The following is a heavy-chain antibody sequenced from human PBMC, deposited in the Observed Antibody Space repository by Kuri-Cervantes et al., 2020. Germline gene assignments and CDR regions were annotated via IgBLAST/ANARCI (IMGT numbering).Heavy chain of an antibody. D-gene: IGHD2-2*02. V-gene: IGHV1-18*01. CDR1: GYTFTSYG. Sequence: ASVKVSCKASGYTFTSYGISWVRQAPGQGLERMGWISAYNGNTNYAQKLQGRVTMTTDTSTSTAYMELRSLRSDDTAVYYCARPHCSSTSFYTQTYYYYHGMDVWGQGTTVTVSS. CDR2: ISAYNGNT. J-gene: IGHJ6*02. CDR3: ARPHCSSTSFYTQTYYYYHGMDV.